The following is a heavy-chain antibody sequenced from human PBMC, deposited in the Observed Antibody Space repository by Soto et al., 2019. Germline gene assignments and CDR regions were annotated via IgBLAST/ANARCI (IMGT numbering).Heavy chain of an antibody. J-gene: IGHJ4*02. Sequence: GGSLRLSCAASGFTFSDHYMDWVRQAPGKGLEWVGRSRDRTKSYTTEYAASVKGRFTISRDDSKNSLYLQMNSLKTEDTAVYYCFRVHTDPRDFDYWGQGTLVTVSS. CDR1: GFTFSDHY. V-gene: IGHV3-72*01. CDR3: FRVHTDPRDFDY. CDR2: SRDRTKSYTT.